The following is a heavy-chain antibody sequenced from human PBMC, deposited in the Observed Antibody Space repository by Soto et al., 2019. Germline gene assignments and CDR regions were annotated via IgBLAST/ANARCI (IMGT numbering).Heavy chain of an antibody. CDR2: IKSKTDGGTT. D-gene: IGHD2-2*01. V-gene: IGHV3-15*01. J-gene: IGHJ3*02. CDR1: GFTFSNAW. Sequence: GGSLRLSCAASGFTFSNAWMSWVRQAPGKGLEWVGRIKSKTDGGTTDYAAPVKGRFTISRDDSKNTLYLQMNSLKTEDTAVYYCTTLWGPIVVVPAAHYGAFDIWGQGTMVTVSS. CDR3: TTLWGPIVVVPAAHYGAFDI.